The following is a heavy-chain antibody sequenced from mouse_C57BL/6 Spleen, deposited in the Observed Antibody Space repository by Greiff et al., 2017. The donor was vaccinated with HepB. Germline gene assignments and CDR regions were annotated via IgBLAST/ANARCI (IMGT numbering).Heavy chain of an antibody. V-gene: IGHV5-4*01. J-gene: IGHJ3*01. Sequence: DVQLVESGGGLVKPGGSLKLSCAASGFTFSSYAMSWVRQTPEKRLEWVATISDGGSYTYYPDNVKGRFTISRDNAKNNLYLQMSHLKSEDTAMYYCARVSYYDYDMAWFAYWGQGTLVTVSA. CDR3: ARVSYYDYDMAWFAY. CDR1: GFTFSSYA. D-gene: IGHD2-4*01. CDR2: ISDGGSYT.